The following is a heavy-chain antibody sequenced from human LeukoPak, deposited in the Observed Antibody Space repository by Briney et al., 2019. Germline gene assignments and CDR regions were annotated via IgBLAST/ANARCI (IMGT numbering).Heavy chain of an antibody. Sequence: GGSLRLSCAASGFTFSSYGMHWVRQAPGKGLEWVANIKQDGSAKYYVDSVKGRFTISRDNSKNSLYLQMNSLRTEDTALYYCAKDSQSAGNFLDYWGQGTLVTVSS. CDR2: IKQDGSAK. V-gene: IGHV3-7*03. J-gene: IGHJ4*02. CDR3: AKDSQSAGNFLDY. CDR1: GFTFSSYG. D-gene: IGHD4-23*01.